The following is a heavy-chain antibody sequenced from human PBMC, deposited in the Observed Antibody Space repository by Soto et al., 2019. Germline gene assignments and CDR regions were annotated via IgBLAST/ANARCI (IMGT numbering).Heavy chain of an antibody. V-gene: IGHV1-18*01. J-gene: IGHJ3*02. CDR2: ISAYNGNT. Sequence: GASVKVSCKASGYTFTSYGISWVRQAPGQGLEWMGWISAYNGNTNYAQKLQGRVTMTTDTSTSTAYMELRSLRSDDTAVYYCARDFVLWFGESMIDAFDIWGQGTMVTVSS. CDR3: ARDFVLWFGESMIDAFDI. D-gene: IGHD3-10*01. CDR1: GYTFTSYG.